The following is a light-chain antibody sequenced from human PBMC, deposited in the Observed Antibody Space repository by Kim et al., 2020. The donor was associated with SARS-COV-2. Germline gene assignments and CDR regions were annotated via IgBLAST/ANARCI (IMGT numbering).Light chain of an antibody. V-gene: IGKV3-11*01. J-gene: IGKJ4*01. CDR3: HQRSNWPLT. Sequence: EIVLTQSPATLSLSPGERATLSCRASQSVSRYIAWYQQKPGQAPRLLIYDASNRATGIPARFSGSGSGTDFTLTISSLEPEDFAVYYCHQRSNWPLTFGGGTKLEI. CDR1: QSVSRY. CDR2: DAS.